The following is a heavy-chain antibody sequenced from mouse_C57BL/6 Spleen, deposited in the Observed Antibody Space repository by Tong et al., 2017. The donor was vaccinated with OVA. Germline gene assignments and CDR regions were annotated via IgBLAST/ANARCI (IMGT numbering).Heavy chain of an antibody. D-gene: IGHD1-1*01. CDR2: IYPRSGST. CDR1: GYTFTSYG. J-gene: IGHJ2*01. CDR3: ARGNYYGSSFDY. V-gene: IGHV1-81*01. Sequence: VQLQQSGAELARPGASVKLSCKASGYTFTSYGISWVKQRTGQGLEWIGEIYPRSGSTNYNEKFKGKATFTADTSSNTAYMQLSSLTTEDSAIYYCARGNYYGSSFDYWGQGTTLTVSS.